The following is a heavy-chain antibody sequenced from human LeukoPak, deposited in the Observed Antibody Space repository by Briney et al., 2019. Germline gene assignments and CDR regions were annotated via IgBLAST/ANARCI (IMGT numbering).Heavy chain of an antibody. CDR3: AREACSSTRCYDLAFDI. CDR1: GYTFTKYA. V-gene: IGHV1-3*01. D-gene: IGHD2-2*01. CDR2: INAGNGNT. Sequence: ASVKVSCKASGYTFTKYAMHWVRQAPGQTLEWMAWINAGNGNTKYSQKFQDRVTITRDTSASIAYMELSSLRSEDTAVYYCAREACSSTRCYDLAFDIWGQGTMVTVSS. J-gene: IGHJ3*02.